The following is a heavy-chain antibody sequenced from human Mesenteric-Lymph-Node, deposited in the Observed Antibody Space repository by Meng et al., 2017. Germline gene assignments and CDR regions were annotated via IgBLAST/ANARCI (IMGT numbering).Heavy chain of an antibody. CDR1: GGSFSGYY. CDR2: INHSGST. Sequence: SETLSLTCAVYGGSFSGYYWSWIRQPPGKGLEWIGEINHSGSTNYNPSLKSRVTISVDTSKNQFSLKLSSVTAADTAVYYCARENWNCSGGSCYLYLAYYYYGMDVWGQGTTVTVSS. D-gene: IGHD2-15*01. CDR3: ARENWNCSGGSCYLYLAYYYYGMDV. J-gene: IGHJ6*02. V-gene: IGHV4-34*01.